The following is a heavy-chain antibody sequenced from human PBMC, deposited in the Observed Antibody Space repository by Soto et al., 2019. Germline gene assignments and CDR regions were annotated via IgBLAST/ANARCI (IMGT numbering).Heavy chain of an antibody. CDR1: GGSVSSGSYY. D-gene: IGHD6-13*01. V-gene: IGHV4-61*01. J-gene: IGHJ4*02. CDR2: IYYSGST. Sequence: QVQLQESGPGLVKPSETLSLTCTVSGGSVSSGSYYWSWIRQPPGKGLEWIGYIYYSGSTNYNPSLKSRVTISVDTSKNQFSLKLSSVTAADTAVYYCAMNSIAAAGVDYWGQGTLVTVSS. CDR3: AMNSIAAAGVDY.